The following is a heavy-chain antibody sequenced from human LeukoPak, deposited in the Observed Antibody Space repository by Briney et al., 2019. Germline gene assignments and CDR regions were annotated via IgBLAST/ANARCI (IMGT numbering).Heavy chain of an antibody. CDR2: FDPKDGET. D-gene: IGHD6-13*01. Sequence: SSVTVSCKLSGYTLTELSMHWVRQAPGKGLEWMGRFDPKDGETIYARKFQGRITMTEDTSTDTAYMELSSLRSEDTAVYYCATSLLGYSISPAVDDGLDVWGQGTMVTVPS. CDR1: GYTLTELS. CDR3: ATSLLGYSISPAVDDGLDV. V-gene: IGHV1-24*01. J-gene: IGHJ3*01.